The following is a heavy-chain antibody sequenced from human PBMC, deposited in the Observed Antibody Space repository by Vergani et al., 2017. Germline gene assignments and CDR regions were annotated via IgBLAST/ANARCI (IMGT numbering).Heavy chain of an antibody. Sequence: QVQLQQWGAGLLKPSETLSLTCAVYGGSFSGYYWSWIRQPPGKGLEWIGEINHSGSTNYNPSLKSRVTISVDTSKNQFSLKLSSVTAADTAVYYCAGGRGHYYYYMDVWGKGTTVTVSS. CDR2: INHSGST. D-gene: IGHD1-26*01. CDR1: GGSFSGYY. J-gene: IGHJ6*03. V-gene: IGHV4-34*01. CDR3: AGGRGHYYYYMDV.